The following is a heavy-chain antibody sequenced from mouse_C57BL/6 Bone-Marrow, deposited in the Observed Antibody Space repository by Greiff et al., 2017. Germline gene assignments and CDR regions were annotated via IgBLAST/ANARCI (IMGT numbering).Heavy chain of an antibody. CDR2: ISYDGSN. J-gene: IGHJ4*01. V-gene: IGHV3-6*01. Sequence: VQLKESGPGLVKPSQSLSLTCSVTGYSITSGYYWNWIRQFPGNKLEWMGYISYDGSNNYNPSLKNRISITRDTSKNQFFLKFNSVTTEDTATYYCAREGDGYYYAMDYWGQGTSVTVSS. CDR1: GYSITSGYY. CDR3: AREGDGYYYAMDY. D-gene: IGHD2-3*01.